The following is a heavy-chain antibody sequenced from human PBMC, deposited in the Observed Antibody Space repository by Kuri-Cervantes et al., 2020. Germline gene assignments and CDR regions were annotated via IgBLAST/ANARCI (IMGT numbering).Heavy chain of an antibody. Sequence: GESLKISCEVSGLTFSDAWMSWVRQAPGKGLEWVGRIKSKRDGETTEYNVPVKGRFTISRDDSKNSMCLQMDSLKIEDTATYYCITHSGTYGRGYWGQGTLVTVSS. CDR1: GLTFSDAW. V-gene: IGHV3-15*01. J-gene: IGHJ4*02. D-gene: IGHD1-26*01. CDR2: IKSKRDGETT. CDR3: ITHSGTYGRGY.